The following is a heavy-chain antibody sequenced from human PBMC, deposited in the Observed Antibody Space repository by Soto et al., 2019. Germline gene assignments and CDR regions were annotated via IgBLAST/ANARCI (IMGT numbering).Heavy chain of an antibody. V-gene: IGHV3-53*01. CDR3: ARLTEAERH. CDR1: GFIVSSSH. CDR2: LYNHGKT. D-gene: IGHD1-1*01. J-gene: IGHJ4*02. Sequence: EVQLVESGGGVTQPGGSLRLSCVVSGFIVSSSHMIWVRQAPGNGLEGVSILYNHGKTNYVDSVKGRFTITRYNSKHSVYLQMNSLRVEDTAVYYCARLTEAERHWGQGALVTVSS.